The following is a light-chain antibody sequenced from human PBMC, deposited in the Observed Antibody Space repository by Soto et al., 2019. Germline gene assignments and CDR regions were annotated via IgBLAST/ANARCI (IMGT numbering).Light chain of an antibody. CDR1: SSDVGSYNY. Sequence: QSVLTQPPSASGSPGQSVTISCTGTSSDVGSYNYVSWYQQHPGKAPKLIIYEVNKRPSGVPARFSGSKSGNTASLAVSGLQAEDEADYYCSSYVGSSNYVFGSGTQLTVL. CDR3: SSYVGSSNYV. CDR2: EVN. V-gene: IGLV2-8*01. J-gene: IGLJ1*01.